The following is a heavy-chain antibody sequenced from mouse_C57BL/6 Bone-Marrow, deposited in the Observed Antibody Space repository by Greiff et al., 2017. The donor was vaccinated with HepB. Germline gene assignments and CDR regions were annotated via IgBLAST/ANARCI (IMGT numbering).Heavy chain of an antibody. CDR1: GYTFTDYY. J-gene: IGHJ2*01. V-gene: IGHV1-26*01. Sequence: EVQLQQSGPELVKPGASVKISCKASGYTFTDYYMNWVKQSHGKSLEWIGDINPNNGGTSYNQKFKGKATLTVDKSSSTAYMELRSLTSEDSAVYYCARDYGSSWYFDYWGQGTTLTVSS. D-gene: IGHD1-1*01. CDR3: ARDYGSSWYFDY. CDR2: INPNNGGT.